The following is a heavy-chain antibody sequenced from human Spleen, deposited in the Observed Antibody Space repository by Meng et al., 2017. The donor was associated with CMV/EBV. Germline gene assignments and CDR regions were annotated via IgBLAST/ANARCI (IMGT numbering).Heavy chain of an antibody. J-gene: IGHJ4*02. CDR2: IYWTDDK. Sequence: TSGVGVGWIRQPPGKALEWLALIYWTDDKPYSPSLKSRLTITKDTSKNQVVLTMTNMAPVDTATYYCTHRPELLWFGELSDSDFFDYWGQGTLVTVSS. V-gene: IGHV2-5*01. D-gene: IGHD3-10*01. CDR3: THRPELLWFGELSDSDFFDY. CDR1: TSGVG.